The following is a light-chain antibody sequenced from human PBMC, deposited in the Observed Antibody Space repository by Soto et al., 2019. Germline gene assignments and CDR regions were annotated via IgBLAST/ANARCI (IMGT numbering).Light chain of an antibody. V-gene: IGKV1-39*01. CDR1: QNIDNY. CDR2: ATS. CDR3: QESYTGPAVS. Sequence: IPMTQSPPALSAYLGDRVTITCRASQNIDNYLNWYQHKPGKAPKLLIYATSTLQSGVPSRFSGSGSGTEFTLTISSLQPEDFATYFCQESYTGPAVSFGGGTKVEI. J-gene: IGKJ4*01.